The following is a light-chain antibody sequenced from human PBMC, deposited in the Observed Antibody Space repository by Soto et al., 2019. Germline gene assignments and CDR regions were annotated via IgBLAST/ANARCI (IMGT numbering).Light chain of an antibody. CDR3: CSYADSSTYV. Sequence: QSALTQPASVSGSPGQSITISCTGTSSDVGSYNLVSWYHQHPGKAPKLIIYEDSKRPSGVSNRFSGSKSGNTASLTISGLQTEDEADYYCCSYADSSTYVFGTGTKLTVL. CDR1: SSDVGSYNL. V-gene: IGLV2-23*01. J-gene: IGLJ1*01. CDR2: EDS.